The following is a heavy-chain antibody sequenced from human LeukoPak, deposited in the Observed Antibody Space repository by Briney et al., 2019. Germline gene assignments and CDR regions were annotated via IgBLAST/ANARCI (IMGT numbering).Heavy chain of an antibody. CDR1: GGSISSYY. J-gene: IGHJ4*02. D-gene: IGHD2-2*01. Sequence: SETLSLTCTVSGGSISSYYWSWIRQPPGKGLEWIGYIYYSGSTNYNPSLKSRVTISVDTSKNQFSLKLSSVAAADTAVYYCAGGPYDYGDYWGQGTLVTVSS. CDR3: AGGPYDYGDY. CDR2: IYYSGST. V-gene: IGHV4-59*01.